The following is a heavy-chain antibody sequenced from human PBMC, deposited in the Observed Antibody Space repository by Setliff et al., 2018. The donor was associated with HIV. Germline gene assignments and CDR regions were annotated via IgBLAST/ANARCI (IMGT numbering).Heavy chain of an antibody. D-gene: IGHD1-26*01. CDR1: GFTFNNYG. CDR2: IWYDGTNK. V-gene: IGHV3-30*02. CDR3: AKGKEYGNSYFDY. J-gene: IGHJ4*02. Sequence: PGGSLRLSCAASGFTFNNYGMHWVRQAPGKGLEWVAVIWYDGTNKYYADSVKGRFTISRDSSKNTLFLQMNSLRTEDTAVYYCAKGKEYGNSYFDYWGQGTLVTVSS.